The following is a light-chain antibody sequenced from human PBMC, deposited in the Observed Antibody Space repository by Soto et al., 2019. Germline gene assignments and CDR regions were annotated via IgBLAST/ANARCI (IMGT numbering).Light chain of an antibody. J-gene: IGKJ4*01. Sequence: EDVLTQSPATLSLSPGERATLSCRASQSVSSNLAWYQQRPGQAPRLLIYDASNRATGIPARFSGSGSGTDFTLTISSLQPEDFALYYCHQRSNWPPTFGGGTKVESK. CDR1: QSVSSN. CDR2: DAS. CDR3: HQRSNWPPT. V-gene: IGKV3-11*01.